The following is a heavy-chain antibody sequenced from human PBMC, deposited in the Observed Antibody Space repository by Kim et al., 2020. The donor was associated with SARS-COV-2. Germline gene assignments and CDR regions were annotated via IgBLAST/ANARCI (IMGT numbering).Heavy chain of an antibody. V-gene: IGHV4-59*08. CDR1: GLSITNYY. CDR3: ARLGLLPWYFDV. D-gene: IGHD1-26*01. J-gene: IGHJ2*01. CDR2: IYYSGNT. Sequence: SPTLSLTCTVSGLSITNYYYSWIRQPPGKGLEWIGYIYYSGNTKYNPSLESRVTMSVDTSKKQFSLKLRSVTASDTAVYYCARLGLLPWYFDVWGRGTLVTVSS.